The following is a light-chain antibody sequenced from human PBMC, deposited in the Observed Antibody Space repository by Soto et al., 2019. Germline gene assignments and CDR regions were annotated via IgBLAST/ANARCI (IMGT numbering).Light chain of an antibody. Sequence: DIQMTQSPSSLSASVGDRVTITCQASQDIDNSLNWYQQKPGKAPKLLIYDASNLEIGVPSRFSGSGSGTDFSLTIIGLQPEDIATYYCQQYDDLPFTFGPGTKVDFK. CDR2: DAS. CDR3: QQYDDLPFT. J-gene: IGKJ3*01. CDR1: QDIDNS. V-gene: IGKV1-33*01.